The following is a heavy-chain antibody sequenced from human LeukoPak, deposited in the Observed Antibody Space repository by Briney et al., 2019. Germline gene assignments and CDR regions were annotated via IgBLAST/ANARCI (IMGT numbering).Heavy chain of an antibody. CDR3: ARANFGVVIIPNYYMDV. J-gene: IGHJ6*03. V-gene: IGHV3-7*03. CDR2: IKQDGSEK. D-gene: IGHD3-3*01. CDR1: GFTFSNYA. Sequence: SGGSLRLSCAVSGFTFSNYAMSWVRQAPGKGLEWVANIKQDGSEKYYVDSVKGRFTISRDNAMNSLYLQMNSLRAEDTAVYYCARANFGVVIIPNYYMDVWGKGTTVTLCS.